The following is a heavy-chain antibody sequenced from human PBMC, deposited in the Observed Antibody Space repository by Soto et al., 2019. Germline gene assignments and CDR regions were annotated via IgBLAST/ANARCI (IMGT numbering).Heavy chain of an antibody. CDR1: GLTFSRFA. V-gene: IGHV3-23*01. J-gene: IGHJ2*01. CDR2: IHGSGAIT. D-gene: IGHD2-15*01. CDR3: VKDDRILGRRYFDL. Sequence: LRLSCAASGLTFSRFAMSWVRQAPGKGLEWVATIHGSGAITNYADSVRGRFTISRDNSKDTMYLQLNTLRVEDTAVYYCVKDDRILGRRYFDLWGRGTLVTVSS.